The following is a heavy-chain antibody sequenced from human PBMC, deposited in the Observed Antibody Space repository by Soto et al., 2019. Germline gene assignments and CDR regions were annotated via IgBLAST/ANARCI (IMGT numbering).Heavy chain of an antibody. CDR1: GFTFRSYW. CDR2: IRPDGSEK. J-gene: IGHJ5*01. CDR3: AREEGATVATNWFDS. D-gene: IGHD4-17*01. Sequence: EVQVVESGGGLGQPGGSLRVSCVGSGFTFRSYWMSWVRQAPGKGLEWVANIRPDGSEKYYVDSVKGRFTISRDNAKNSLYLQMSSLRAEDTAVYYCAREEGATVATNWFDSWGQGALVTVSS. V-gene: IGHV3-7*03.